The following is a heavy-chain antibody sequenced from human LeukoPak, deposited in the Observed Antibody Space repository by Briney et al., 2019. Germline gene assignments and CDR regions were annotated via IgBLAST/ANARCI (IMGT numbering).Heavy chain of an antibody. Sequence: TGGSLRLSCAASGFTFSSYAMSWVRQAPGKGLEWVSSVSVNSGRTYYADSVKGRFSISRDNSNNTLYLQMNSLRAEDAAVYYCAKSTSSWERVDYWGQGTLVTVSS. J-gene: IGHJ4*02. CDR2: VSVNSGRT. D-gene: IGHD6-13*01. CDR1: GFTFSSYA. V-gene: IGHV3-23*01. CDR3: AKSTSSWERVDY.